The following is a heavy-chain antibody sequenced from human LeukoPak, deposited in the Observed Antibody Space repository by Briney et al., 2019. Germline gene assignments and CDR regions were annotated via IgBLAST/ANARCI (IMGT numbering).Heavy chain of an antibody. CDR1: GFTFSNYA. J-gene: IGHJ6*03. Sequence: PGGSLRPSCAASGFTFSNYAMHWVRQAPGKGLEWMSVISYDGRNKYLADSVKGRFTLSRDNSKNTLYLQMNNLRAEDTAVYYCARGQRAHVEWSSYMDVWGKGTTVTVSS. CDR3: ARGQRAHVEWSSYMDV. V-gene: IGHV3-30*04. D-gene: IGHD3-3*01. CDR2: ISYDGRNK.